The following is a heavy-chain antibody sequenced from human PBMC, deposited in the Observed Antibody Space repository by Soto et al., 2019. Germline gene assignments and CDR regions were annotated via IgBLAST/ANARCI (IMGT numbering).Heavy chain of an antibody. D-gene: IGHD4-17*01. CDR3: MRNGEYRDSVAGWFDS. CDR2: ISHGGGT. Sequence: QRLSPTPAVNGASFTVYSRRSIRHPPVGGLGVTLVISHGGGTNYNESVKGRVTISIDTSKNKLYLKLNTVTAADTAVYYCMRNGEYRDSVAGWFDSWGQGTLVTVSS. J-gene: IGHJ5*01. CDR1: GASFTVYS. V-gene: IGHV4-34*01.